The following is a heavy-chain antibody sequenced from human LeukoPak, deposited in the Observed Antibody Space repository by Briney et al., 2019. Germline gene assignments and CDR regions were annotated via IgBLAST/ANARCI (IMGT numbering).Heavy chain of an antibody. Sequence: ASVKVSCKASGGTFTSYAISWVRQAPGQGLEWMGWISAYNGNTNYAQKLQGRVTMTTDTSTSTAYMELRSLRSDDTAVYYCARDRMGTMSEPDDYWGQGTLVTVSS. CDR1: GGTFTSYA. V-gene: IGHV1-18*01. CDR2: ISAYNGNT. D-gene: IGHD1-7*01. J-gene: IGHJ4*02. CDR3: ARDRMGTMSEPDDY.